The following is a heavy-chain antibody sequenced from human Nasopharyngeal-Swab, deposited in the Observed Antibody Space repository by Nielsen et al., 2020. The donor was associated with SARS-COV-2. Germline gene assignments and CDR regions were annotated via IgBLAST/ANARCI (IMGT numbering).Heavy chain of an antibody. J-gene: IGHJ6*02. CDR3: AKGGYSGYDPFGMDV. V-gene: IGHV3-30*18. CDR2: ISYDGSNK. Sequence: VRQAPGKGLEWVAVISYDGSNKYYADSVKGRFTISRDNSKNTLYLQMNSLRAEDTAVYYCAKGGYSGYDPFGMDVWGQGTTVTVSS. D-gene: IGHD5-12*01.